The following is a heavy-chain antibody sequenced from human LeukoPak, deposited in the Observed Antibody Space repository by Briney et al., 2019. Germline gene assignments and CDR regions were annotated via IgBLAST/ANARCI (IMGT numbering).Heavy chain of an antibody. J-gene: IGHJ3*02. CDR3: ARESSTQGAFDI. Sequence: SVKVSCKASGGTFSSYAISWVRKAPGQGLEWMGGIIPIFGTANYAQKFQGRVTITADESTSTAYMELSSLRSEDTAVYYCARESSTQGAFDIWGQGTMVTVSS. D-gene: IGHD3-16*02. CDR2: IIPIFGTA. V-gene: IGHV1-69*01. CDR1: GGTFSSYA.